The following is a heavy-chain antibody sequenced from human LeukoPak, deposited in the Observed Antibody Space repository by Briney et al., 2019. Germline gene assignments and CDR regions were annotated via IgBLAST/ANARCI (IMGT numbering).Heavy chain of an antibody. D-gene: IGHD5-18*01. CDR3: ARVRGYSYGELDS. CDR1: GFTFSDAW. Sequence: PGGSLRLSCAASGFTFSDAWMSWVRQAPGKGLEWVANIKQDGSEKYSVDSVKGRFTISRDNAKNSLYLQMNSLTAADTAVYYCARVRGYSYGELDSWGQGTLVTVSS. J-gene: IGHJ4*02. V-gene: IGHV3-7*03. CDR2: IKQDGSEK.